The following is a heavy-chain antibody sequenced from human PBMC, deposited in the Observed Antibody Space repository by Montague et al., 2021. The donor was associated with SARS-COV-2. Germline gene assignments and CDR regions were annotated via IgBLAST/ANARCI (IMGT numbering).Heavy chain of an antibody. Sequence: TLSLTCTVSVGSISSGSYYWGWIRQPPGKGLEWVGRIYTSGSTNYNPSLKSRVTISVDTSKNQFSLKLSSVTAADTAVYYCARDGYNSVRNGLHWFDPWGQGTLVTVSS. J-gene: IGHJ5*02. V-gene: IGHV4-61*02. CDR2: IYTSGST. CDR1: VGSISSGSYY. D-gene: IGHD6-25*01. CDR3: ARDGYNSVRNGLHWFDP.